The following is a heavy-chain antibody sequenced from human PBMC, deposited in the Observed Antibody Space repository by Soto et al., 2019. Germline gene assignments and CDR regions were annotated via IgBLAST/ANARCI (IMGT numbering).Heavy chain of an antibody. J-gene: IGHJ4*02. Sequence: PXGSLTLSCSASGVTFSYHAMSWVRQAPGKGLEWVSAISGSGGSTYYADSVKGRFTISRDNSKNTLYLQMNSLRDEDTAVYYCAKLYDSSGYYYTSAFDYWGQGTLVTVSS. D-gene: IGHD3-22*01. CDR2: ISGSGGST. CDR1: GVTFSYHA. V-gene: IGHV3-23*01. CDR3: AKLYDSSGYYYTSAFDY.